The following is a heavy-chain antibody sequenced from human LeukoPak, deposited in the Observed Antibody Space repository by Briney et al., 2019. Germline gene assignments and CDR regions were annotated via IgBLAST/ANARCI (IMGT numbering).Heavy chain of an antibody. D-gene: IGHD5-12*01. Sequence: PGGSLRLSCAASGLIVSSNYMSGVRQAPGKGLEWVSIIYGDGSTYYADSMKGRFTISRDNSKNTLYLQMNSLRVEDTAVYYCARVIVATNTFDAFDIWGQGTMVTVSS. CDR3: ARVIVATNTFDAFDI. CDR2: IYGDGST. V-gene: IGHV3-53*01. CDR1: GLIVSSNY. J-gene: IGHJ3*02.